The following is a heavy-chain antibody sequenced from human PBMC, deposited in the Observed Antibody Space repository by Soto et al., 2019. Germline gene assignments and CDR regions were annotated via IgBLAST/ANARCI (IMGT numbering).Heavy chain of an antibody. D-gene: IGHD2-15*01. Sequence: PGGSLRLSCAASGFTFTSYAMSWVRQAPGKGLEWVSVISGSGGNTHYADSVKGRLTISRDNSKNTLYLQMNSLRAEDTAVYYCAKDLGGYCSGGSCYSGWFDPWGQGTLVPVSS. CDR1: GFTFTSYA. CDR3: AKDLGGYCSGGSCYSGWFDP. J-gene: IGHJ5*02. CDR2: ISGSGGNT. V-gene: IGHV3-23*01.